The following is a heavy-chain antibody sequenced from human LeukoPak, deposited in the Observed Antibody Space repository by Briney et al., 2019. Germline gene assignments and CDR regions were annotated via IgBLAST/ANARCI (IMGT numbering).Heavy chain of an antibody. D-gene: IGHD6-13*01. Sequence: GRSLRLSCTASGFTFSSYAMHWVRQAPGKGLEWVAVISYDGSNKYYADSVKGRFTISRDNSKNTLYLQMNSLRAEDTAVYYCARDLWGSIAAAGKIGYWGQGTLVTVSS. V-gene: IGHV3-30-3*01. CDR3: ARDLWGSIAAAGKIGY. CDR2: ISYDGSNK. CDR1: GFTFSSYA. J-gene: IGHJ4*02.